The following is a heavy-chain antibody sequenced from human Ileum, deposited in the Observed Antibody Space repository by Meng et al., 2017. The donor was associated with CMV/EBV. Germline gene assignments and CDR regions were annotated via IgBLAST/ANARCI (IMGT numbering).Heavy chain of an antibody. D-gene: IGHD3-10*01. CDR1: GISFNSCA. Sequence: ATGISFNSCARTWIRQSPGKGLEWIGTISDRGNSTYYADSVRGQFTISRDNTKNMVFLDMNNPRPEETADYYCGKDPLPTRTYVDYWGQGTVVTVSS. CDR2: ISDRGNST. V-gene: IGHV3-23*01. CDR3: GKDPLPTRTYVDY. J-gene: IGHJ4*02.